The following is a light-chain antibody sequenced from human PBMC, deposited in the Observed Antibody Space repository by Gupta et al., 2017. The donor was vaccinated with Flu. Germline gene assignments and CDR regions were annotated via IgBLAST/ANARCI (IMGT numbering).Light chain of an antibody. CDR2: EGS. CDR1: SSDVGSYNL. J-gene: IGLJ3*02. Sequence: QSALTQPASVSGSPGQSITISCTGTSSDVGSYNLVSWYQQHPGKAPKLMIDEGSKRPSGVSNRFSGSKSGNTASLTIAGLQAEDEADYYCCSDAGGWVFGGGTKLTVL. V-gene: IGLV2-23*01. CDR3: CSDAGGWV.